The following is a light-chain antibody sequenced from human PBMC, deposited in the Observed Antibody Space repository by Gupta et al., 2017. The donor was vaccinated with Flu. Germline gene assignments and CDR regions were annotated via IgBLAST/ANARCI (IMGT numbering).Light chain of an antibody. CDR1: SSNIGIKY. CDR2: TDY. Sequence: TIFCSGKSSNIGIKYVYWYQHLPGKAPKFIICTDYQRPSGVPDRFSGSKSGNSASLAISGLRSEDEGEYYCEEWDDSLSRLVLGGGTKLTVL. J-gene: IGLJ3*02. CDR3: EEWDDSLSRLV. V-gene: IGLV1-47*01.